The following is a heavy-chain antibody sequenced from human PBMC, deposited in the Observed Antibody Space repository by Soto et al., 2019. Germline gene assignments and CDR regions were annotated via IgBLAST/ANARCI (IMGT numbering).Heavy chain of an antibody. V-gene: IGHV3-15*01. Sequence: GGSLRLSCAASGFTLSNAWMNWVRHTPGRGLEWVGRIKSRSHGGTPDYGAPVKGRFTISRDDSLKTVYLQMNSLTAEDTGVYYCTTDTRRISVFGVPWDSWGQGTLVTVSS. CDR2: IKSRSHGGTP. J-gene: IGHJ4*02. D-gene: IGHD3-3*01. CDR3: TTDTRRISVFGVPWDS. CDR1: GFTLSNAW.